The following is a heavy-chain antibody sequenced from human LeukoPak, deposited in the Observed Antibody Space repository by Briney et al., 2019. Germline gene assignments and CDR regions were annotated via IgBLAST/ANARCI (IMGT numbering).Heavy chain of an antibody. D-gene: IGHD2-2*01. CDR3: ARDYEDIVVVPAANYYYYYMDV. CDR1: GFTFSTNA. Sequence: PGGSLRLSCAASGFTFSTNAMSWVRQAPGKGLEWVSYISSSSSTIYYADSVKGRFTISRDNAKNSLYLQMNSLRAEDTAVYYCARDYEDIVVVPAANYYYYYMDVWGKGTTVTVSS. V-gene: IGHV3-48*04. CDR2: ISSSSSTI. J-gene: IGHJ6*03.